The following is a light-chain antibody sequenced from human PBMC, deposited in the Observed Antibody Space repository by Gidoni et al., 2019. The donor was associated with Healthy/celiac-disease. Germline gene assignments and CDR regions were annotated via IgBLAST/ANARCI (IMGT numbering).Light chain of an antibody. CDR2: AAS. CDR1: QGISNY. Sequence: DIQLTQSPSSLSASVEDRVTIPCRASQGISNYLAWLQQKPGKAPSSLNDAASSLQSGVPAKFSGSGSRTDFTLTISSLQPEDFATYYCQQYNSYPRTFGQGTKLEIK. CDR3: QQYNSYPRT. J-gene: IGKJ2*01. V-gene: IGKV1-16*02.